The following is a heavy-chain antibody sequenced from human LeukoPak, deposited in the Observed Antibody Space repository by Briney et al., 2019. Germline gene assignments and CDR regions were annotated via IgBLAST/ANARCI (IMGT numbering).Heavy chain of an antibody. CDR2: INAGNGNT. CDR1: GYTFTSYA. Sequence: GASVKVSCKASGYTFTSYAMHWVRQAPGQRLERMGWINAGNGNTKYSQKFQGRVTITRDTSASTAYMELSSLRSEDTAVYYCARDQYYDSSGYYLDAFDVWGQGTMDTVSS. D-gene: IGHD3-22*01. V-gene: IGHV1-3*01. J-gene: IGHJ3*01. CDR3: ARDQYYDSSGYYLDAFDV.